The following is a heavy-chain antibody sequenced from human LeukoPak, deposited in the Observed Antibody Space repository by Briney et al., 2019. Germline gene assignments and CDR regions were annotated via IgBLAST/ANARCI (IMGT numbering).Heavy chain of an antibody. D-gene: IGHD1-26*01. Sequence: SVTVSCKASGGTFISYAISWVRQAPGQGLEWMGGIIPIFGTANYAQKFQGRVTITTDESTSTAYMELSSLRSEDTAVYYCARGRSGSYFFYYFDYWGQGTLVTVSS. CDR1: GGTFISYA. CDR3: ARGRSGSYFFYYFDY. CDR2: IIPIFGTA. V-gene: IGHV1-69*05. J-gene: IGHJ4*02.